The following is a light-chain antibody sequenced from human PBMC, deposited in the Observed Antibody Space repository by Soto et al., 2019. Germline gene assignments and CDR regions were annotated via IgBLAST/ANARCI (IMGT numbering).Light chain of an antibody. CDR3: QQYNSYKS. CDR2: DAS. V-gene: IGKV1-5*01. J-gene: IGKJ1*01. Sequence: DIPMTQSPSTLSASVGDRVTITCRASQTISRQLAWYQQKPGKAPKDLIYDASNLESGVPSRFSGSGSGTEFTLTISSLQPDDFATYYCQQYNSYKSFGQGTKVEIK. CDR1: QTISRQ.